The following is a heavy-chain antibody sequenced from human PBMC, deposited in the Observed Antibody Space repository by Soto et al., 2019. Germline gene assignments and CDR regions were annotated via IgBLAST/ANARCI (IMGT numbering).Heavy chain of an antibody. J-gene: IGHJ4*02. D-gene: IGHD6-13*01. CDR2: IKQAGREE. Sequence: EVQLVESGGGLVQPGGSLRLSCAASGFIFSHSWMTWVRQAPAKGLEWVANIKQAGREEYYVDSVKGRFTISRDNAKNSLYLQMNSLRGEDRAVYYCVKSIAGLEGHWGQGTLVTVSS. V-gene: IGHV3-7*01. CDR3: VKSIAGLEGH. CDR1: GFIFSHSW.